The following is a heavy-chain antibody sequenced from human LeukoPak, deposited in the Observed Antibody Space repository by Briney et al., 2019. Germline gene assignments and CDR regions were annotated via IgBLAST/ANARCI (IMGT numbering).Heavy chain of an antibody. V-gene: IGHV4-34*01. CDR2: INHSGST. D-gene: IGHD3-10*01. CDR3: ARGQGSELLWFGELRLEFDY. CDR1: GGSFSGYY. J-gene: IGHJ4*02. Sequence: SETLSLTCAVYGGSFSGYYWSWIRQPPGKGLEWSGEINHSGSTNYNPSLNSRVTISVDTSKNQFSLRLSSVTAAHTAVCYCARGQGSELLWFGELRLEFDYWGQGTLVTVSS.